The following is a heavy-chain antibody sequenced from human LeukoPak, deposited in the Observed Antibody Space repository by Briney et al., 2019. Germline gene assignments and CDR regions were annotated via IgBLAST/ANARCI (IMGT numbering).Heavy chain of an antibody. CDR3: ARDLLSDGGNSHTDY. J-gene: IGHJ4*02. CDR1: GYTFTSYA. V-gene: IGHV1-3*01. Sequence: ASVKVSCKASGYTFTSYAMHWVRQAPGQRLEWMGWINAGNGNTKYSQKFQGRVTITRDTSASTAYMELSSLRAEDTAVYYCARDLLSDGGNSHTDYWGQGTLVTVSS. D-gene: IGHD4-23*01. CDR2: INAGNGNT.